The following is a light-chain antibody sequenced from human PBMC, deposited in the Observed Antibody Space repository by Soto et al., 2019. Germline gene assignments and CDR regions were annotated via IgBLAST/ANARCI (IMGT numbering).Light chain of an antibody. J-gene: IGKJ4*01. CDR1: QFVKANY. V-gene: IGKV3-20*01. Sequence: DNVMTQSPGTLSLSPGEKATLSCRASQFVKANYLAWYQQKPGQAPVLVIYGASTRAAGIPNRFIGAGSGTDFTLTIRSLEPDEFAVYYCQQYGDPPLTFGGGTRVDIK. CDR2: GAS. CDR3: QQYGDPPLT.